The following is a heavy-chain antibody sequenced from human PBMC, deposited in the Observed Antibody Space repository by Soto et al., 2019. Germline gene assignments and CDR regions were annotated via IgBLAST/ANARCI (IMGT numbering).Heavy chain of an antibody. J-gene: IGHJ6*02. D-gene: IGHD6-13*01. Sequence: ASVKVSCKASGYTFTSYDINWVRQATGQGLEWMGWMNPNSGNTGYAQKFQGRVTMTRNTSISTAYMELSSLRSEDTAVYYCASEGHRSSWFIYYYGMDVWGQGTTVTVSS. CDR1: GYTFTSYD. CDR3: ASEGHRSSWFIYYYGMDV. CDR2: MNPNSGNT. V-gene: IGHV1-8*01.